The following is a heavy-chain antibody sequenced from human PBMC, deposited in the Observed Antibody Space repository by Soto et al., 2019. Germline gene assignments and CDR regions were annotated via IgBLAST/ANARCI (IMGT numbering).Heavy chain of an antibody. J-gene: IGHJ4*02. CDR2: ISYDGSNK. CDR3: AKGSLPSGSYGGHY. CDR1: GFTFSSYG. V-gene: IGHV3-30*18. Sequence: QVQLVESGGGVVQPGRSLRLSCAASGFTFSSYGMHWVRQAPGKGLEWVAVISYDGSNKYYADSVKGRFTISRDNSKNTLYLQMNSLRAEDTAVYYCAKGSLPSGSYGGHYWGQGTLVTVSS. D-gene: IGHD1-26*01.